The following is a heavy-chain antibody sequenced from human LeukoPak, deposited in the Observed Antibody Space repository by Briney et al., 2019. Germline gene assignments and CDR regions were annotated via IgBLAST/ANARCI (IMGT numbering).Heavy chain of an antibody. CDR2: IYSGGST. CDR3: ARVYGVNFDY. CDR1: GFTISSNH. D-gene: IGHD4-17*01. Sequence: GGSLRLSCAASGFTISSNHMSWVRQAPGKGLEWVSVIYSGGSTYYSDSVKGRFTISRDNSKNTLYLQMNSLRPEDTAVYYCARVYGVNFDYWGQGTLVTVSS. J-gene: IGHJ4*02. V-gene: IGHV3-53*01.